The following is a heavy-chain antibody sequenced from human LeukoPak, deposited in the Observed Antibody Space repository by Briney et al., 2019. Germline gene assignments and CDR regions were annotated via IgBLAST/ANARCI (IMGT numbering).Heavy chain of an antibody. D-gene: IGHD1-26*01. J-gene: IGHJ5*02. CDR3: ARDRASLWEREIGGIFDP. V-gene: IGHV4-4*02. CDR1: GGSINSDNW. CDR2: IYHDGGT. Sequence: SGTLSLTCVVSGGSINSDNWWSWVRQSPGKGLEWIGEIYHDGGTNYNPSLKSQFTISLDKSKNQFSLKLSSVTAADTAVYFCARDRASLWEREIGGIFDPWGQGILVTVSS.